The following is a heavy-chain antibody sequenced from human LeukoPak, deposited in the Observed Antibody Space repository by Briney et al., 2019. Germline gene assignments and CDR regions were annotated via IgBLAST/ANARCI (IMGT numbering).Heavy chain of an antibody. CDR1: GFTFSSYS. J-gene: IGHJ4*02. V-gene: IGHV3-21*01. CDR3: ARDGVSSSWYYFDY. CDR2: ISSGGSNI. Sequence: GGSLRPSCAASGFTFSSYSMNWVRQAPGKGLEWVSSISSGGSNIYYADSVKGRFTISRDNAKNSLYLQMNSLRAEDTAVYYCARDGVSSSWYYFDYWGQGTLVTVSS. D-gene: IGHD6-13*01.